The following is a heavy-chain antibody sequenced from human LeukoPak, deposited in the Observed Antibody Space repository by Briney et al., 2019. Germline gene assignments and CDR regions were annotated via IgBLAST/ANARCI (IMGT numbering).Heavy chain of an antibody. CDR2: IYYSGST. D-gene: IGHD3-3*01. CDR3: ARVPRQYDFWSDPFPYYFDY. Sequence: SETLSLTSAVSGGSISSSNWWSWVRQPPGKGLEWIGSIYYSGSTYYNPSLKSRVTISVDTSKSQFSLKLSSVTAADTAVYYCARVPRQYDFWSDPFPYYFDYWGQGTLVTVSS. J-gene: IGHJ4*02. CDR1: GGSISSSNW. V-gene: IGHV4-39*01.